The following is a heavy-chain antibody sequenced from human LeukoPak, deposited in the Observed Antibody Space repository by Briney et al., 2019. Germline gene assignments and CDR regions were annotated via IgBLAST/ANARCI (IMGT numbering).Heavy chain of an antibody. CDR3: ARDFSVDSRKDPLYYFDY. CDR1: AFIFNNAW. Sequence: PGGSLRLSCATSAFIFNNAWMSWVRQAPGKGLEWVGRIKSKTDGGTTDYAAPVKGRFTISRDNSKNTLYLQMNSLRAEDTAVYYCARDFSVDSRKDPLYYFDYWGQGTLVTVSS. D-gene: IGHD3-22*01. V-gene: IGHV3-15*01. CDR2: IKSKTDGGTT. J-gene: IGHJ4*02.